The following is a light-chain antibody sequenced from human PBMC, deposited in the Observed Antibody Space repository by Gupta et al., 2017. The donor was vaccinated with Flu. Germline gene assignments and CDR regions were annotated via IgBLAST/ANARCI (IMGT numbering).Light chain of an antibody. J-gene: IGLJ3*02. CDR2: SND. Sequence: TISCSGSNSNSGKNTVNWYQQLPVTAPKLLIFSNDQRPAGGPDRVSGSRSGTSASLAISGLQSEDDAEYYCAAWDDSLSGPSWVFGGGTKVTVL. CDR1: NSNSGKNT. V-gene: IGLV1-44*01. CDR3: AAWDDSLSGPSWV.